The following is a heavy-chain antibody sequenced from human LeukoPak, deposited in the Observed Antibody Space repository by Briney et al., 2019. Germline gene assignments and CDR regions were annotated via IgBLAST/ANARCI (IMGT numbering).Heavy chain of an antibody. CDR1: GYTFTGYY. Sequence: ASVKVSCKASGYTFTGYYMHWVRQAPGQGLEWMGWINPNSGGTNYAQKFQGRVTITRDTSISTAYMELSRLRSDDTAVYYCARAGRQYCSGGSCYVYWGQGTLVTVSS. D-gene: IGHD2-15*01. J-gene: IGHJ4*02. CDR2: INPNSGGT. CDR3: ARAGRQYCSGGSCYVY. V-gene: IGHV1-2*02.